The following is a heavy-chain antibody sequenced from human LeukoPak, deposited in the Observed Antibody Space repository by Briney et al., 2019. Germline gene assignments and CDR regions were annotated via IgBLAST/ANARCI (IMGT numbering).Heavy chain of an antibody. CDR2: ISRSSSHI. J-gene: IGHJ2*01. Sequence: GGSLILSCAASGFTFSNYTMNWVRQAPGKGLEWVSSISRSSSHIYYADSVKGRFTISRDNAKHSLYLQMNSLRAEDTVVYYCARGLGVGAQVLDLWGRGTLVTVSS. CDR3: ARGLGVGAQVLDL. CDR1: GFTFSNYT. D-gene: IGHD1-26*01. V-gene: IGHV3-21*01.